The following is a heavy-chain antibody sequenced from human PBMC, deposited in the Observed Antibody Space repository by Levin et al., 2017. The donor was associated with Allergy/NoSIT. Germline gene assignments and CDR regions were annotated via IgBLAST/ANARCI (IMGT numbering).Heavy chain of an antibody. CDR3: ARRDQRRGGVDY. CDR2: IYYSGST. V-gene: IGHV4-59*01. D-gene: IGHD3-10*01. CDR1: GGSISSYY. Sequence: ASETLSLTCTVSGGSISSYYWSWIRQPPGKGLEWIGYIYYSGSTNYNPSLKSRVTISVDTSKNQLSLKLSSLTAADTAVYYCARRDQRRGGVDYWGQGTLVTVSS. J-gene: IGHJ4*02.